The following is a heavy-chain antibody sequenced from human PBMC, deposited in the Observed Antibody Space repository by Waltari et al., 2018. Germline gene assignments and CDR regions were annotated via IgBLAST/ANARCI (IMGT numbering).Heavy chain of an antibody. CDR1: GFTFSSYR. D-gene: IGHD6-19*01. J-gene: IGHJ4*02. Sequence: EVQLVESGGGLVKPGGSLRLSCAASGFTFSSYRMNWVRQAPGKVLERGSSISNRSSYIYYATTVKGRFTISRDNAKNALYLQMSSLRAEDTAVYYWARGLGLWGQGTLVTVSS. V-gene: IGHV3-21*01. CDR2: ISNRSSYI. CDR3: ARGLGL.